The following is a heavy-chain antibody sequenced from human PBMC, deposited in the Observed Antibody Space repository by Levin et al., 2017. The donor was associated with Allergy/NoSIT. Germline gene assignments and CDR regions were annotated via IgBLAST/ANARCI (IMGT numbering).Heavy chain of an antibody. V-gene: IGHV3-9*01. CDR1: GFTFDDYA. J-gene: IGHJ6*02. D-gene: IGHD2-15*01. CDR2: ISWNSGSI. CDR3: AKDIIRRRSPRGMDV. Sequence: SLKISCAASGFTFDDYAMHWVRQAPGKGLEWVSGISWNSGSIGYADSVKGRFTISRDNAKNSLYLQMNSLRAEDTALYYCAKDIIRRRSPRGMDVWGQGTTVTVSS.